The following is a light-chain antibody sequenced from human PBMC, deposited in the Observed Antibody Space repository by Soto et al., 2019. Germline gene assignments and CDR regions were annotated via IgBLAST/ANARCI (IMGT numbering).Light chain of an antibody. CDR2: EVS. CDR1: SSDVGGYKY. V-gene: IGLV2-8*01. J-gene: IGLJ2*01. Sequence: QSALTQPPSASGSPGQSVTISCTGTSSDVGGYKYVSWYQQHAGKAPKLMIYEVSKRPSGVPDRFSGSKSGNTASLTVSGLQAEDEADYYCSSYAGSNNFVVFGGGTKVTVL. CDR3: SSYAGSNNFVV.